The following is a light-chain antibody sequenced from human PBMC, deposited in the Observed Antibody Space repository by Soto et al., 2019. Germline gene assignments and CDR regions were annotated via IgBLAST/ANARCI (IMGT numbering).Light chain of an antibody. CDR1: QSINTW. Sequence: DIQMTQSPSTLSASVGDRVTNTCRTSQSINTWLAWFQQKPGKAPKVLIYMASNLEAGVPSRFSGSGSGTEFTLTISSLQPDDFATYYCQHYYGYSWTFGQGTKVEIK. CDR3: QHYYGYSWT. CDR2: MAS. V-gene: IGKV1-5*03. J-gene: IGKJ1*01.